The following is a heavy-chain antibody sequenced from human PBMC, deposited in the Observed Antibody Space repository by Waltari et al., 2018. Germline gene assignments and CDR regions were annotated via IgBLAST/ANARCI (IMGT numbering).Heavy chain of an antibody. CDR3: ARTLLWFGELFPWYYYYYYGMDV. Sequence: QVQLQESGPGLVKPSETLSLTCTVSGGSISSSYWTWIRQPPGKGLEWIGYIYYSGSTNYNPSLKSRVTISVDTSKNQFSLKLSSVTAADTAVYYCARTLLWFGELFPWYYYYYYGMDVWGQGTTVTVSS. V-gene: IGHV4-59*01. CDR2: IYYSGST. D-gene: IGHD3-10*01. CDR1: GGSISSSY. J-gene: IGHJ6*02.